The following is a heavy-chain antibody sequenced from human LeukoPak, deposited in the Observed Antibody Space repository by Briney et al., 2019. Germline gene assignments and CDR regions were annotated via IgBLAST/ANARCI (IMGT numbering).Heavy chain of an antibody. CDR2: ISSSGSDT. J-gene: IGHJ4*02. V-gene: IGHV3-23*01. CDR1: GFTFTNYA. D-gene: IGHD3-10*01. CDR3: ATWKSGSATYFDD. Sequence: GGSLRLSCAASGFTFTNYAMSWVRQAPGKGLEWVSAISSSGSDTYYADPVKGRFTVSRDNFRNTLYLQMNSLRAEDTAVYYCATWKSGSATYFDDWGQGTLVTVSS.